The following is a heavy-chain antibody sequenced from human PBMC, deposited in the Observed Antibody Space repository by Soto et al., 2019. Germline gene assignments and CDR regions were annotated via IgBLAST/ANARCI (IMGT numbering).Heavy chain of an antibody. CDR3: ARGLAYGDYGWLDP. D-gene: IGHD4-17*01. V-gene: IGHV3-11*01. CDR1: EFTFSDYY. J-gene: IGHJ5*02. Sequence: QVQLVEAGGGLVKPGGSLRLSCAASEFTFSDYYMTWIRQAPGKGLEWVLYISNSGSTIYYADSVKGRFTISRDNAKNSLYLQMNSLRAEDTAVYYCARGLAYGDYGWLDPWGQGTLVTVSP. CDR2: ISNSGSTI.